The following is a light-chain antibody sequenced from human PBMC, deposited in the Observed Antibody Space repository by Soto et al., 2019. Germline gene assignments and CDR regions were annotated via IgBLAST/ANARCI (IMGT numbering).Light chain of an antibody. CDR2: GAS. CDR3: QQYGSSGRT. J-gene: IGKJ1*01. CDR1: QSVSNNY. Sequence: EIVLTQSPGTLSLSPGERATLSCRASQSVSNNYLAWYQQKPGQAPRLLIYGASSRATGIPDRFSGSGSGTDFILTISRLEPEDFVVYYCQQYGSSGRTFGQGTKVEIK. V-gene: IGKV3-20*01.